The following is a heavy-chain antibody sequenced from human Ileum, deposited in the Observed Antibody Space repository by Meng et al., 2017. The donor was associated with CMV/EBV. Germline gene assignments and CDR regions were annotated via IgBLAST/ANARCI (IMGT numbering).Heavy chain of an antibody. CDR1: GLTFSIYA. Sequence: QVQLVESGGGVGQPGWSLRLSCSASGLTFSIYAMHWVRQAPGKGLEWLAVISSDGGIKIYADSVKGRFTTSRDNSKNTVSLQMDSLRGEDTAVYYCASSQSGSYEAYLDYWGQGTLGTVSS. V-gene: IGHV3-30-3*01. CDR2: ISSDGGIK. J-gene: IGHJ4*02. CDR3: ASSQSGSYEAYLDY. D-gene: IGHD1-26*01.